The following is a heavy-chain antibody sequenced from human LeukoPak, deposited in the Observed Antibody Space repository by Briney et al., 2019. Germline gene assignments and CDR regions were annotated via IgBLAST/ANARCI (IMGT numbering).Heavy chain of an antibody. V-gene: IGHV1-69*05. D-gene: IGHD6-13*01. CDR1: GGTFRSYA. Sequence: ASVKVSCKASGGTFRSYAISWVRQAPGQGLEWMGGIIPIFGTANYAQKFQGRVTITTDESTSTAYMELGSLRSEDTAVYYCARGPIAAAGDFDYWGQGTLVTVSS. CDR2: IIPIFGTA. CDR3: ARGPIAAAGDFDY. J-gene: IGHJ4*02.